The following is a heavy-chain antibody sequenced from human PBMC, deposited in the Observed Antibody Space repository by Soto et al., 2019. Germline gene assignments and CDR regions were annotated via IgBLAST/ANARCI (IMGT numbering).Heavy chain of an antibody. J-gene: IGHJ6*03. D-gene: IGHD6-19*01. CDR2: ISYDGSNK. Sequence: GGSLRLSCAASGFTFSSYSMNWVRQAPGKGLEWVAVISYDGSNKYYADSVKGRFTISRDNSKNTLYLQMNSLRAEDTAVYYCAKDCCSSAWYNYYYYYMDVWGKGTTVTVSS. CDR3: AKDCCSSAWYNYYYYYMDV. CDR1: GFTFSSYS. V-gene: IGHV3-30*18.